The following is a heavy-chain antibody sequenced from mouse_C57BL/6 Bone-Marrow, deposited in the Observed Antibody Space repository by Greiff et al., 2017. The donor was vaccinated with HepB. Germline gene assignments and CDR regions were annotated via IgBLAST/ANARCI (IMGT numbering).Heavy chain of an antibody. CDR1: GFTFSDYG. D-gene: IGHD1-1*01. CDR3: ARRAITTVVAPYAMDY. V-gene: IGHV5-15*01. Sequence: EVKLMESGGGLVQPGGSLKLSCAASGFTFSDYGMAWVRQAPRKGPEWVAFISNLAYSIYYADTVTGRFPISRENAKNTLYLEMSSLRSEDTAMYYCARRAITTVVAPYAMDYWGQGTSVTVSS. CDR2: ISNLAYSI. J-gene: IGHJ4*01.